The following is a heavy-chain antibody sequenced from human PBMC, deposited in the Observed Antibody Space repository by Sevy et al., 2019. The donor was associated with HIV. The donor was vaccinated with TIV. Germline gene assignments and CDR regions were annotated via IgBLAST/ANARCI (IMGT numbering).Heavy chain of an antibody. J-gene: IGHJ4*02. CDR1: GYTLTKLS. CDR3: ATTKDYYDSSGYPFDD. CDR2: FDPEDGDPEDGET. Sequence: ASVKVSCTVSGYTLTKLSMHRVRQAPGKGPEWLGTFDPEDGDPEDGETVYAQKFQDRVIMTDDISTDTAYMELSSLTSEDTAVYYCATTKDYYDSSGYPFDDWGQGTLVTVSS. V-gene: IGHV1-24*01. D-gene: IGHD3-22*01.